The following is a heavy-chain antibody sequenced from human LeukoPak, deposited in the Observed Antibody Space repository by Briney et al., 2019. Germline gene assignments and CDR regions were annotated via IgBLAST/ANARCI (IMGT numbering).Heavy chain of an antibody. J-gene: IGHJ6*03. D-gene: IGHD2-15*01. V-gene: IGHV4-34*01. Sequence: PSETLSLTCAVYGGSFSGYYWSWIRQPPGKGLEWIGEINHSGSTNYNPSLKSRVTISVDTSKNQFSLKLSSVTAADTAVYYCAREGPLLLKTSYYYMDVWGKGTTVTVSS. CDR3: AREGPLLLKTSYYYMDV. CDR1: GGSFSGYY. CDR2: INHSGST.